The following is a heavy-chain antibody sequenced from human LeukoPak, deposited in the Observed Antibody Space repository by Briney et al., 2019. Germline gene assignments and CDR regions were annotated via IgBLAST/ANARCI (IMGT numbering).Heavy chain of an antibody. D-gene: IGHD2-21*02. CDR3: ARLAYCGGDCYWFDL. CDR2: ISSSRSFT. J-gene: IGHJ2*01. Sequence: PGGPLRLSCAASGFSFSDHYMSWIRQAPGKGLEWVSYISSSRSFTNYADSVKGRFTISRDTAKNSLYLQMNSLRAEDTAVYYCARLAYCGGDCYWFDLWGRGTLVTIAS. CDR1: GFSFSDHY. V-gene: IGHV3-11*06.